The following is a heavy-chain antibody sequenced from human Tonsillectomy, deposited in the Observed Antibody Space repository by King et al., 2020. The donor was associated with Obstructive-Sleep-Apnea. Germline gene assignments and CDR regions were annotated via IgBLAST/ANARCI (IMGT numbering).Heavy chain of an antibody. CDR2: ICGSGGIT. Sequence: VQLVESGGGLVQPGGSLRLSCAASGFTFSSDAMSCVRQAPGKGLDCVSAICGSGGITYYADSVKGRFTISRDNSKNTRYLQMNSLRAEDTAVYYCGKGCSSTSCYAIWGQGTLVTVSS. D-gene: IGHD2-2*01. CDR1: GFTFSSDA. V-gene: IGHV3-23*04. J-gene: IGHJ4*02. CDR3: GKGCSSTSCYAI.